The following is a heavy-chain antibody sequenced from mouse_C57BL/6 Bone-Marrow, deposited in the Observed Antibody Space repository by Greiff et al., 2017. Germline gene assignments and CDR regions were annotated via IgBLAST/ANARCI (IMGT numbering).Heavy chain of an antibody. CDR1: GFTFSDYY. Sequence: EVQLVESEGGLVQPGSSMKLSCTASGFTFSDYYMAWVRQVPEKGLEWVANINYDGSSTYYLDSLKSRFIISRDNAKNILYLQMSSLKSEDTATYYCARGGGRYAMDYWGQGTSVTVSS. D-gene: IGHD1-1*01. CDR2: INYDGSST. CDR3: ARGGGRYAMDY. V-gene: IGHV5-16*01. J-gene: IGHJ4*01.